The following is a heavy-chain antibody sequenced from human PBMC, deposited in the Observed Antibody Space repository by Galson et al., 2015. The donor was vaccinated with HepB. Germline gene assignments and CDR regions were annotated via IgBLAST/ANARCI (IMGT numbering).Heavy chain of an antibody. V-gene: IGHV3-33*01. J-gene: IGHJ1*01. Sequence: SLRLSCAASGFTFSSYGMHWVRQAPGKGLEWVAVIWYDGSNKYYADSVKGRFTISRDNSKNTLYLQMNSLRAEDTAVYYCARDAWVNYYGSGSGFQHWGQGTLVTVSS. CDR1: GFTFSSYG. CDR3: ARDAWVNYYGSGSGFQH. D-gene: IGHD3-10*01. CDR2: IWYDGSNK.